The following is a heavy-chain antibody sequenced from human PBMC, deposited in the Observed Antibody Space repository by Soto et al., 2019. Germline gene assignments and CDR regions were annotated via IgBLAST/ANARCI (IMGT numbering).Heavy chain of an antibody. CDR3: ATGGSIAAHAGYY. V-gene: IGHV4-39*01. D-gene: IGHD6-6*01. J-gene: IGHJ4*02. CDR2: IYYSGST. Sequence: SETLSLTCTVSGGSISSSSYYWGWIRQPPGKGLEWIGSIYYSGSTYYNPSLKSRVTISVDTSKNQFSLKLSSVTAADTAVYYCATGGSIAAHAGYYWGQGTLVTVSS. CDR1: GGSISSSSYY.